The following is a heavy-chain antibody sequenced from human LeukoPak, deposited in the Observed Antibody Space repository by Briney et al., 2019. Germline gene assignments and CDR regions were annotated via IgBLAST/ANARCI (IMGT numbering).Heavy chain of an antibody. D-gene: IGHD6-13*01. CDR2: IYYSGST. Sequence: SETLSLTCTVSGGSISSYYWSWIRQPPGKGLEWIGYIYYSGSTNYNPSLKSRVTISVDTSKNQFSLKLSSVTAADTAVYYCARHKAAAGLLFDYWGQGTLVTVSS. V-gene: IGHV4-59*08. J-gene: IGHJ4*02. CDR1: GGSISSYY. CDR3: ARHKAAAGLLFDY.